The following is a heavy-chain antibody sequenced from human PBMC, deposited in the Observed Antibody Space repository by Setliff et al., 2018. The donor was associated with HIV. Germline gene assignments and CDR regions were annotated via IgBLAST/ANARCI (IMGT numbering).Heavy chain of an antibody. V-gene: IGHV4-59*01. J-gene: IGHJ5*02. D-gene: IGHD5-12*01. CDR2: VFYSGDT. CDR3: ARGWLQFGWFDP. Sequence: LSLTCTASGGSISSYYWSWIRQPPGKGLEWIGFVFYSGDTSYNPSLKRRVTISVDTSKNQISLKLRSVTAADTAVYYCARGWLQFGWFDPWGQGTLVTVSS. CDR1: GGSISSYY.